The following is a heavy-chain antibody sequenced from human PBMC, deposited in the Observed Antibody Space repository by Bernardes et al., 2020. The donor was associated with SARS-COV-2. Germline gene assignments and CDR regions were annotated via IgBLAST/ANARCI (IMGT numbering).Heavy chain of an antibody. D-gene: IGHD3-22*01. Sequence: ASVKVSCRVSGFPLVELSIHWVRQAPGKGLEWMGGFDPANDETVYAQKFQGRVTMTEDTSTDTAYMELSSLRSEDTAMYYCATVQLRLRITMIIYPPETQFWGQGTLVTVSS. CDR3: ATVQLRLRITMIIYPPETQF. V-gene: IGHV1-24*01. J-gene: IGHJ4*02. CDR1: GFPLVELS. CDR2: FDPANDET.